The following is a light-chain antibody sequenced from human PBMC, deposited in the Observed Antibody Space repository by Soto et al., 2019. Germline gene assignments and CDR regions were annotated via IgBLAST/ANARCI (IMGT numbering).Light chain of an antibody. CDR3: GTWDSSLSAV. Sequence: QSVLTQPRSVSAAPGQKVTISCSGSSSNIGNNYVSWYQQLPGTAPKLLIYENNKRPSGIPDRFSGSKSGTSATLGITGLQTGYEADYYCGTWDSSLSAVFGTGTKVTVL. CDR2: ENN. J-gene: IGLJ1*01. V-gene: IGLV1-51*02. CDR1: SSNIGNNY.